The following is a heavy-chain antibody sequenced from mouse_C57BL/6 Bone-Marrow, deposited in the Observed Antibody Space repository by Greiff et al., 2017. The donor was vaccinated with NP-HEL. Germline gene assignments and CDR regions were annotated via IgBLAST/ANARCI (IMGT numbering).Heavy chain of an antibody. J-gene: IGHJ4*01. V-gene: IGHV1-55*01. Sequence: QVQLKQSGAELVKPGASVKMSCKASGYTFTSYWITWVKQRPGQGLEWIGDIYPGSGSTNYNEKFKSKATLTVDTSSSTAYMQLSSLTSEDSAVYYCARRGYYYGSSPYYAMDYWGQGTSVTVSS. D-gene: IGHD1-1*01. CDR2: IYPGSGST. CDR3: ARRGYYYGSSPYYAMDY. CDR1: GYTFTSYW.